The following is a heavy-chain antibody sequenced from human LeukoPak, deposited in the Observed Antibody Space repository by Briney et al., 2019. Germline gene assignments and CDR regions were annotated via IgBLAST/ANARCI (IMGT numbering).Heavy chain of an antibody. V-gene: IGHV3-48*02. D-gene: IGHD4-23*01. CDR2: ISTGSSTT. J-gene: IGHJ4*02. CDR3: ARVAAGYSVNYFDY. Sequence: GGSLRLSCAASEFAFSTYKMNWVRQAPGKGLEWVSYISTGSSTTYYADSVKGRFTISRDNVENSLYLQMNSLRDEDTAVYYCARVAAGYSVNYFDYWGQGTLVTVSS. CDR1: EFAFSTYK.